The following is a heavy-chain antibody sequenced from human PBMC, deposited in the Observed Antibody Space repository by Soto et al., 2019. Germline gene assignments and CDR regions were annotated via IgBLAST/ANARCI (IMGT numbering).Heavy chain of an antibody. J-gene: IGHJ4*02. CDR2: IYYSGST. Sequence: QLQLQESGPGLGKPSGTLSLTFTVSGGSISSSSYYWGWVRPAPGEGAGWIGSIYYSGSTYYNPSLKSRVTISVDTSKNQFSLKLSSVTAADTAVYYCATTTDVWFGELYADYWGQGTLVTVSS. D-gene: IGHD3-10*01. CDR3: ATTTDVWFGELYADY. V-gene: IGHV4-39*01. CDR1: GGSISSSSYY.